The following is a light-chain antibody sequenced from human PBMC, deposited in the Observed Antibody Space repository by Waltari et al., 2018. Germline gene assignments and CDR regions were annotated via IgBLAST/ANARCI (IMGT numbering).Light chain of an antibody. V-gene: IGKV3-20*01. CDR3: QQYGSSSFT. J-gene: IGKJ4*01. CDR2: GAS. CDR1: QSVSSSY. Sequence: EIVLTQSPGTLSLSPGERATLYCRASQSVSSSYLAWYQQKPGQAPRLLIYGASSRATGIPDRVSGSGSGTDFTLTISRLEPEDFAVYYCQQYGSSSFTFGGGTKVEIK.